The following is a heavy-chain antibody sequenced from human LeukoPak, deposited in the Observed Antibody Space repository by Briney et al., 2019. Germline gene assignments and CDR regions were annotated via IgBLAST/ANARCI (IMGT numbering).Heavy chain of an antibody. V-gene: IGHV4-30-2*01. CDR3: ARARGKSYCGGDCYHRTPPYAFDI. CDR2: IYHSGST. CDR1: GGSISSGGYY. D-gene: IGHD2-21*01. Sequence: SETLSLTCTVSGGSISSGGYYWSWIRQPPGKGLEWIGYIYHSGSTYYNPSLKSRVTISVDRSKNQFSLKLSSVTAADTAVYYCARARGKSYCGGDCYHRTPPYAFDIWGQGTMVTVSS. J-gene: IGHJ3*02.